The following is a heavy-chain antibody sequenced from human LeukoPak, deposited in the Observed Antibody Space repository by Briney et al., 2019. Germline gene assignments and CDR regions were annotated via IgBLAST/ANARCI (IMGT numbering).Heavy chain of an antibody. V-gene: IGHV3-23*01. J-gene: IGHJ6*02. CDR2: ISGSGGST. CDR3: AKDTYYDFWSGYLYYYGMDV. Sequence: GGSLRLSCAASGFTFSSYAMSWVRQAPGKGLEWVSAISGSGGSTYYADSVKGRFTISRDNSKNTLYLQMNSLRAEDTAVYYCAKDTYYDFWSGYLYYYGMDVWGQGTTVTVSS. D-gene: IGHD3-3*01. CDR1: GFTFSSYA.